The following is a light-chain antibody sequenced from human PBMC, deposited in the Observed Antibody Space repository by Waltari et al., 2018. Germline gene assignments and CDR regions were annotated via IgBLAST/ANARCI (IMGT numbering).Light chain of an antibody. Sequence: QSVLTQPPSVSAAQGQRVTIACSGGSSTIGNNYVFRYQQFPGTAPKLLIYENTERPSGIPGRFSGSKSGTSATLYITGLQAGDEADYYCGTWDSSLSGAVFGGGTHLTVL. J-gene: IGLJ7*01. V-gene: IGLV1-51*02. CDR1: SSTIGNNY. CDR3: GTWDSSLSGAV. CDR2: ENT.